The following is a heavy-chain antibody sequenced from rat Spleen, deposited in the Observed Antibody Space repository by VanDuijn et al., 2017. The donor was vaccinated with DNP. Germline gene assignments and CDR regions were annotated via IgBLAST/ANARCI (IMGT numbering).Heavy chain of an antibody. Sequence: EVQLVESGGDLVQPGRSLKLSCVTSGFTFTDYWMTWIRQVPGKGLEWVASITSSGGTSYYVDSVKGRFTISRNNAKNTLYLQMDSLRSEDTATYYCASLYYDGSYYPDHWGQGVMVTVSS. CDR3: ASLYYDGSYYPDH. V-gene: IGHV5-31*01. CDR1: GFTFTDYW. CDR2: ITSSGGTS. D-gene: IGHD1-12*02. J-gene: IGHJ2*01.